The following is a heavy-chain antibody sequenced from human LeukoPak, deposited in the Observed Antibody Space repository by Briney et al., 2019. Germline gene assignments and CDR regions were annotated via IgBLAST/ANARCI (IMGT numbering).Heavy chain of an antibody. V-gene: IGHV1-8*03. CDR1: GYTFTSYD. J-gene: IGHJ3*02. D-gene: IGHD5-12*01. Sequence: ASVKVSCKASGYTFTSYDINWVRQATGQGLEWMGWMNPNTGNTGYAQKFQGRVTISRNTSISTAYMELSSLRSEDTAVYYCARVFRLGYNAFEIWGQGTMVTVSS. CDR3: ARVFRLGYNAFEI. CDR2: MNPNTGNT.